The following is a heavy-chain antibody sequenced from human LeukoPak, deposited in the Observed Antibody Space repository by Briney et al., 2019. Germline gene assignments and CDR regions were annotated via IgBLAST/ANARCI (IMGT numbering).Heavy chain of an antibody. Sequence: ASVKVSCKASGYTFTSYDINWVRQATGQGLEWMGWMNPNSGNTGYAQKFQGRVTITRNTSISTAYMELSSLRSEDTAVYYCARGRRNSSGWFKKYYLDYWGQGTLVTVSS. CDR1: GYTFTSYD. D-gene: IGHD3-22*01. CDR2: MNPNSGNT. CDR3: ARGRRNSSGWFKKYYLDY. J-gene: IGHJ4*02. V-gene: IGHV1-8*03.